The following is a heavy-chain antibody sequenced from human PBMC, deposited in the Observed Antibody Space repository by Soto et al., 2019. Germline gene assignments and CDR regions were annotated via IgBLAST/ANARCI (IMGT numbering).Heavy chain of an antibody. CDR1: GFTCTSYG. D-gene: IGHD4-4*01. CDR2: ILHDGSAE. J-gene: IGHJ6*02. Sequence: PGGSLRLSCAASGFTCTSYGMHLVRQAPGKGLEWMALILHDGSAEYYADSVKGRFTISRDNSKKTLYLQMNSLRAEDTAVYYCARSRDGYSFYFYYGMDGLCQGTTVTVSS. CDR3: ARSRDGYSFYFYYGMDG. V-gene: IGHV3-30*03.